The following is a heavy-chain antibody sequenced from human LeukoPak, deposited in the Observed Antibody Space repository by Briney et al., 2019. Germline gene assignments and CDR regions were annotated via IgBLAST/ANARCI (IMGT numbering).Heavy chain of an antibody. Sequence: GGSLRLSCAASGFTFSDYSMNWVRQAPGKGLEWISYISSSGDNIYYADSVKGRFTISRDNAKSSLYLQMNSLRAEDTAVYYCARVHTVVTPFDSWGQGTLVTVSS. CDR3: ARVHTVVTPFDS. D-gene: IGHD4-23*01. CDR2: ISSSGDNI. V-gene: IGHV3-48*01. J-gene: IGHJ4*02. CDR1: GFTFSDYS.